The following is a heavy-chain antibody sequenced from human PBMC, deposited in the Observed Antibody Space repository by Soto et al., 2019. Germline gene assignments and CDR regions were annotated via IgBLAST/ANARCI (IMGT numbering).Heavy chain of an antibody. CDR3: ARSCQWPVGYYFDY. D-gene: IGHD6-19*01. J-gene: IGHJ4*02. CDR1: GGSFSGYY. V-gene: IGHV4-34*01. CDR2: INHSGST. Sequence: SETLSLTCAVYGGSFSGYYWSWIRQPPGKGLEWIGEINHSGSTNYNPSLKSRVTISVDTSKNQFSLKLSSVTAADTAVYYCARSCQWPVGYYFDYWGQGTLVTVSS.